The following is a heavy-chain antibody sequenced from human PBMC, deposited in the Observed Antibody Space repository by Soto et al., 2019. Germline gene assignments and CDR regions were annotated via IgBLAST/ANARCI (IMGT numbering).Heavy chain of an antibody. V-gene: IGHV3-74*01. Sequence: GGSLRLSCAASGFTFSSYSMHWVRQPPGKGLVWVSRLQSDGSSPDYADSVKGRFTISRDNAKNTVYLQMNSLKTEDTAVYYCTRDVGNYHSSGYPLGGMDVWGQGTTVTVSS. CDR1: GFTFSSYS. CDR2: LQSDGSSP. D-gene: IGHD3-22*01. J-gene: IGHJ6*02. CDR3: TRDVGNYHSSGYPLGGMDV.